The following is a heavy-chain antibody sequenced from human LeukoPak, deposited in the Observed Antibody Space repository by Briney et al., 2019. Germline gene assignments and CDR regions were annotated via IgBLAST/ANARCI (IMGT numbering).Heavy chain of an antibody. CDR1: GFTFSSYG. D-gene: IGHD5-18*01. V-gene: IGHV3-23*01. Sequence: GSLRLSCAASGFTFSSYGMSWVRQAPGRGLEWVSTISGSGGSTYYADSVKGRFTISRDNSKNTLYLQMNSLRAEDTAVYYCAREYSYGYWYFDLWGRGTLVTVSS. CDR3: AREYSYGYWYFDL. J-gene: IGHJ2*01. CDR2: ISGSGGST.